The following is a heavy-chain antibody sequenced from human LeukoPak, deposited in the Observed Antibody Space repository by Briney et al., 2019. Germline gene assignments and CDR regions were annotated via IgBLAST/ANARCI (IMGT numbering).Heavy chain of an antibody. Sequence: SVKVSCKASGYTFTSYGISWVRQAPGQGPEWMGGIIPIFGTANYAQKFQGRVTITTDESTSTAYMELSSLRSEDTAVYYCARGAYYYGSGSYLDWGQGTLVTVSS. D-gene: IGHD3-10*01. J-gene: IGHJ4*02. CDR2: IIPIFGTA. CDR1: GYTFTSYG. CDR3: ARGAYYYGSGSYLD. V-gene: IGHV1-69*05.